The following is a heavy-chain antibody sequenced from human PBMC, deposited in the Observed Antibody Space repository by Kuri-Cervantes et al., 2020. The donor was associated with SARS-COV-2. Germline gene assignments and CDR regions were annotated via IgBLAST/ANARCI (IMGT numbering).Heavy chain of an antibody. CDR2: IYYSGST. CDR1: GGSISSSSYY. J-gene: IGHJ5*02. Sequence: GSLRLSCTVSGGSISSSSYYWGWIRQPPGKGLEWIGSIYYSGSTYYNPSLKSRVTISVDTSKNQFSLKLSSVTAADTAVYYCARALRCTNGXCYRSWFDPWGQGTLVTVSS. V-gene: IGHV4-39*01. CDR3: ARALRCTNGXCYRSWFDP. D-gene: IGHD2-8*01.